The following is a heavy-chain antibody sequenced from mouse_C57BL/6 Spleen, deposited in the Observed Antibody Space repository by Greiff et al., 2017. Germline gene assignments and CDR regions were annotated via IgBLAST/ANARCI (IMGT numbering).Heavy chain of an antibody. CDR3: ARWGYGLDY. Sequence: QVQLKESGAELVKPGASVKISCKASGYAFSSYWMNWVKQRPGKGLEWIGQIYPGDGDTNYNGKFKGKATLAADKSSSTAYMQLSSLAAEDSAVYFCARWGYGLDYWGEGTTLTVAS. CDR2: IYPGDGDT. V-gene: IGHV1-80*01. CDR1: GYAFSSYW. J-gene: IGHJ2*01. D-gene: IGHD2-10*02.